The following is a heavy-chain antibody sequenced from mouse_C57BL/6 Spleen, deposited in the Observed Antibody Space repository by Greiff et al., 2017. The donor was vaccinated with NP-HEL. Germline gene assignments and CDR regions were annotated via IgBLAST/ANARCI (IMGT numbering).Heavy chain of an antibody. CDR3: ARRITTVVDAFAY. CDR2: INPSNGGT. J-gene: IGHJ3*01. Sequence: QVQLKQPGTELVKPGASVKLSCKASGYTFTSYWMHWVKQRPGQGLEWIGNINPSNGGTNYNEQFKSKATLTVDKSSSTAYMQLSSLTSEDSAVYYCARRITTVVDAFAYWGQGTLVTVSA. V-gene: IGHV1-53*01. CDR1: GYTFTSYW. D-gene: IGHD1-1*01.